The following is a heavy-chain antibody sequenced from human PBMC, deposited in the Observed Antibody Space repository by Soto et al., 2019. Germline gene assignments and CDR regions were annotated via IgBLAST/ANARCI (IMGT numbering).Heavy chain of an antibody. D-gene: IGHD3-10*01. Sequence: EVQLVESGGGLVQPGGSLRLSCAASGFTFSSYSMNWVRQAPGKGLEWVSYISSSSSTIYYADSVKGRFTISRDNAKNSLYLQMNNLRDEDTAVYYCTPRRGFDYWGQGTLVTVSS. V-gene: IGHV3-48*02. CDR1: GFTFSSYS. CDR2: ISSSSSTI. J-gene: IGHJ4*02. CDR3: TPRRGFDY.